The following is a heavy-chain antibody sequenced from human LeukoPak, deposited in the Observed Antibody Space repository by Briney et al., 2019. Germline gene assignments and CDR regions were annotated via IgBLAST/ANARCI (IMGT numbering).Heavy chain of an antibody. Sequence: GGSLRLSCAASGFTFSSYGMHWVRQAPGKGLEWVAFIRYDGSNKYYADSVKGRFTISRDNSKNTLYLQMNSLRAEDTAVYYCAKDLEYCSSTSCYDYYYGMGVWGQGTTVTVSS. CDR1: GFTFSSYG. D-gene: IGHD2-2*01. CDR2: IRYDGSNK. V-gene: IGHV3-30*02. CDR3: AKDLEYCSSTSCYDYYYGMGV. J-gene: IGHJ6*02.